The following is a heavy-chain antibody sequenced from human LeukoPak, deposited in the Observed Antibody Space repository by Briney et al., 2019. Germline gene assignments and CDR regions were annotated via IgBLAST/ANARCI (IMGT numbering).Heavy chain of an antibody. V-gene: IGHV4-59*01. J-gene: IGHJ4*02. CDR1: GGSISSYY. CDR2: IYYSGST. D-gene: IGHD3-22*01. Sequence: SETLSLTCTVSGGSISSYYWSWIRQPPGKGLEWIGYIYYSGSTNYHPSLKSRVTISVDTSKNQFSLKLSSVTAADTAVYYCASLIVVQFVFDYWGQGTLVTVSS. CDR3: ASLIVVQFVFDY.